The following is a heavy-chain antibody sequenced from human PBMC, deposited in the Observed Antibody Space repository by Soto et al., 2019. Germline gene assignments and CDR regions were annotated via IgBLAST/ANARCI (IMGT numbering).Heavy chain of an antibody. Sequence: SETLSLTCSVSGGSVSISTYYWAWVRQTPGKGLEWLGSTLHSGSTYYNPSLKSRLTLSVDTSEGQFSLNLSSVTATDTGVYYCATLPAAMYFYGSDVWGPGITVTVSS. D-gene: IGHD2-2*01. CDR1: GGSVSISTYY. V-gene: IGHV4-39*01. CDR2: TLHSGST. CDR3: ATLPAAMYFYGSDV. J-gene: IGHJ6*02.